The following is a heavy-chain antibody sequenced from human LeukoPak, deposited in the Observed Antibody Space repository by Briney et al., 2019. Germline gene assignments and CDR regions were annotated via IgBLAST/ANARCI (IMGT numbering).Heavy chain of an antibody. CDR2: TYYRSKWYN. CDR3: ARVLTAADSYAFDI. V-gene: IGHV6-1*01. J-gene: IGHJ3*02. CDR1: GDSVSRNSAA. Sequence: SQTLSLTCAISGDSVSRNSAAWNWIRQSPSRGLEWLGRTYYRSKWYNDYAVSVKSRITINPDTSKSQFSLQLRSVSPGDTAAQSCARVLTAADSYAFDIWGQGTMVTVSS. D-gene: IGHD6-25*01.